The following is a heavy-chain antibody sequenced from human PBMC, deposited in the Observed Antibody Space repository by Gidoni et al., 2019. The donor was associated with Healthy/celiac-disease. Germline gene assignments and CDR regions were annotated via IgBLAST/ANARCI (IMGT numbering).Heavy chain of an antibody. CDR2: IFSNDEK. CDR3: ARIRATMVRGVPTYYFDY. V-gene: IGHV2-26*01. Sequence: QVTLKESGPVLVKPTETLTLTCTVSGFSLSNARMGVSWIRQPPGKALEWLAHIFSNDEKSYSTSLTSRLTISKDTSKSQVVLTMTNMDPVDTATYYCARIRATMVRGVPTYYFDYWGQGTLVTVSS. J-gene: IGHJ4*02. CDR1: GFSLSNARMG. D-gene: IGHD3-10*01.